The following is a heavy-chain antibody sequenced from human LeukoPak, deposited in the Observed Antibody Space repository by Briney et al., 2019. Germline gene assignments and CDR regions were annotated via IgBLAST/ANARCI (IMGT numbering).Heavy chain of an antibody. D-gene: IGHD5-18*01. Sequence: GSLRLSCAASGFTFSSYWMSWVRQPPGKGLEWIGYIYYSGSTNYNPSLKSRVTISVDTSKNQFSLKLSSVTAADTAVYYCARADPAMVNVAFDIWGQGTMVTVSS. CDR2: IYYSGST. V-gene: IGHV4-59*01. CDR3: ARADPAMVNVAFDI. J-gene: IGHJ3*02. CDR1: GFTFSSYW.